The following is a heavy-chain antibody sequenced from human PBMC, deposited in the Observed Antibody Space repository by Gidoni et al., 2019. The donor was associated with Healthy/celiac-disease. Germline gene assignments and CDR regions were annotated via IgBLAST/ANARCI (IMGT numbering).Heavy chain of an antibody. CDR2: IRSKANSYAT. CDR1: GFTFSGSA. D-gene: IGHD6-6*01. CDR3: SANIAARLHDYYYGMDV. Sequence: EVQLVESGGGLVQPGGSLKLSCAASGFTFSGSAMHWVRQASGKGLEWVGRIRSKANSYATAYAASVKGRFTTSRDDSNNTAYLQMNSLKTEDTAVYYCSANIAARLHDYYYGMDVCGQGTTVTVSS. J-gene: IGHJ6*02. V-gene: IGHV3-73*01.